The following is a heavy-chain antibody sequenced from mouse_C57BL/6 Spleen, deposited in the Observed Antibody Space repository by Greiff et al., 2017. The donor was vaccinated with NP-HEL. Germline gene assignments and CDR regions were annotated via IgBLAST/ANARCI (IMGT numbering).Heavy chain of an antibody. J-gene: IGHJ1*03. CDR2: INPNNGGT. D-gene: IGHD4-1*01. CDR1: GYTFTDYY. Sequence: VQLQQSGPELVKPGASVKISCKASGYTFTDYYMNWVKQSHGKSLEWIGDINPNNGGTSYNQKFKGKATLTVDKSSSTAYMELRSLTSEDSAVYYCARGNWDVNWYFDVWGTGTTVTVSS. V-gene: IGHV1-26*01. CDR3: ARGNWDVNWYFDV.